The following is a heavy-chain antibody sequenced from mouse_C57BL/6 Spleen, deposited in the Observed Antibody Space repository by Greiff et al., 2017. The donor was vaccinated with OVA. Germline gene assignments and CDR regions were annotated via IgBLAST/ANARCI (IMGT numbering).Heavy chain of an antibody. V-gene: IGHV1-15*01. CDR3: TRAGTVVAHYYAMDY. CDR2: IDPETGGT. CDR1: GYTFTDYE. Sequence: QVQLQQSGAELVRPGASVTLSCKASGYTFTDYEMHWVKQTPVHGLEWIGAIDPETGGTAYNQKFKGKAILTADKSSSTAYMELRSLTSDDSAVYYCTRAGTVVAHYYAMDYWGQGTSVTVSS. D-gene: IGHD1-1*01. J-gene: IGHJ4*01.